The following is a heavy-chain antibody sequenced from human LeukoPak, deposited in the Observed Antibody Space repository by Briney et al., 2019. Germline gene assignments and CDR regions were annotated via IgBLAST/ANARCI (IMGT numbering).Heavy chain of an antibody. CDR2: IYYSGST. J-gene: IGHJ6*03. CDR3: ARETLAAAGRTDYYYYKDV. Sequence: PSETLSLTCTVSGGSISSHYWSWIRQPPGKGLEWIGYIYYSGSTNYNPSLKSRVTISVDTSKNQFSLKLSSVTAADTAVYYCARETLAAAGRTDYYYYKDVWGKGTTVTVSS. CDR1: GGSISSHY. V-gene: IGHV4-59*11. D-gene: IGHD6-13*01.